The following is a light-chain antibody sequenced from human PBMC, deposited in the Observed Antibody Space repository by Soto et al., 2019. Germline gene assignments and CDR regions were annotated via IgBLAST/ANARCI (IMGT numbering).Light chain of an antibody. CDR1: SSDVGGYSF. Sequence: QSALTQPASVSGSPGQSITISCTGTSSDVGGYSFVSWHQQHPGKAPKLMIYNVYDRPSGISYRFSGSKSGNTASLTISGLQGEDEADYYCSAYTVSRTYVFGTGTKVTVL. V-gene: IGLV2-14*03. J-gene: IGLJ1*01. CDR2: NVY. CDR3: SAYTVSRTYV.